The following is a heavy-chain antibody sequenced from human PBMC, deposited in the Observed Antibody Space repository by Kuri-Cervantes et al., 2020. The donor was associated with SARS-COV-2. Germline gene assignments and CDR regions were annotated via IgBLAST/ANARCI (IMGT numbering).Heavy chain of an antibody. CDR3: ARLHRAQIWFDP. CDR2: IYYSGST. Sequence: SETLSLTYTVSGGSISSSSYYWGWIRQPPGKGLEWIGSIYYSGSTYYNPPLKSRVTISVDTSKNQFSLKLSSVTAADTAVYYCARLHRAQIWFDPWGQGTLVTVSS. J-gene: IGHJ5*02. CDR1: GGSISSSSYY. V-gene: IGHV4-39*01.